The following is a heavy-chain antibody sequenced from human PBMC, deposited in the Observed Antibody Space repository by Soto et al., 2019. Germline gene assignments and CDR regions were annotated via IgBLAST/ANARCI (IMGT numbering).Heavy chain of an antibody. CDR2: IKSRSDGGTP. CDR3: TTDTRRISVFGVPWDS. V-gene: IGHV3-15*01. D-gene: IGHD3-3*01. J-gene: IGHJ4*02. Sequence: EVQLEESGGGPVEPGGSLRLSCAASGFTLSNAWMNWVRHTPGRGLEWDGRIKSRSDGGTPDYGAPVKGRFTISRDDSLNTVYLQMNSLTAEDTGVYYCTTDTRRISVFGVPWDSWGQGTLVTVSS. CDR1: GFTLSNAW.